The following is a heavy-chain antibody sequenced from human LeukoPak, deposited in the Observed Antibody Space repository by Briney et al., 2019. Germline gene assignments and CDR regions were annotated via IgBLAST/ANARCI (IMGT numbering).Heavy chain of an antibody. J-gene: IGHJ4*02. Sequence: SETLSLTCAVSGDSISSRNWWSWVRQPPGKGLEWIGEIHHSGSTNYNPSLKSRVTISVDTSKNQLSLKLSSVTAADTAVYYCARHWETSSWYVDYWGQGTLVTVSS. CDR1: GDSISSRNW. CDR3: ARHWETSSWYVDY. D-gene: IGHD6-13*01. CDR2: IHHSGST. V-gene: IGHV4-4*02.